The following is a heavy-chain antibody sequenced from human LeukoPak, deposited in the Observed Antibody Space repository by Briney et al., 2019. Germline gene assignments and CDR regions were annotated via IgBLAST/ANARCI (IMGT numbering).Heavy chain of an antibody. V-gene: IGHV3-23*01. D-gene: IGHD5-18*01. Sequence: GGSLRLSCAASDFSFITYAMSWVRQAPGKGLEWVSTITGRGDATYYADSVKGRFTISRDNSKNTLYLQMNSLRAEDTAVYYCARARSSYGYGDAFDIWGQGTMVTVSS. CDR2: ITGRGDAT. CDR1: DFSFITYA. CDR3: ARARSSYGYGDAFDI. J-gene: IGHJ3*02.